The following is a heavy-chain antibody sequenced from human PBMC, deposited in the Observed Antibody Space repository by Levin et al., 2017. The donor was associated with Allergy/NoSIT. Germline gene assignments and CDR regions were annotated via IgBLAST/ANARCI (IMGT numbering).Heavy chain of an antibody. Sequence: SETLSLTCVVSGVSISSGNWWTWVRQSPGKGLEWIAEIYHSGSTNYNPSLKSRVVTSLDKSENQFSLKLDSVTAADTAVYYCATGTQISGTRSFDYWGQGILVTVSS. CDR2: IYHSGST. D-gene: IGHD1-7*01. J-gene: IGHJ4*02. CDR3: ATGTQISGTRSFDY. CDR1: GVSISSGNW. V-gene: IGHV4-4*02.